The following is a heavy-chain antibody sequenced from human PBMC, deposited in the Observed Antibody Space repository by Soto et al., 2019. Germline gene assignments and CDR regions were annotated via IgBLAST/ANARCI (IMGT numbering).Heavy chain of an antibody. CDR3: AKDEYWESHFYYFMDL. D-gene: IGHD3-16*01. CDR1: GFTFSSYA. Sequence: QVQLVESGGGVVEPGRSLRLSCAASGFTFSSYAMHWVRQAPGKGLEWVAVISHDGGITYYSDSVKGRFTMFRDNSNNTLFLQMSSLRSEDTAIYYFAKDEYWESHFYYFMDLWGRGTTVTVSS. V-gene: IGHV3-30*15. CDR2: ISHDGGIT. J-gene: IGHJ6*03.